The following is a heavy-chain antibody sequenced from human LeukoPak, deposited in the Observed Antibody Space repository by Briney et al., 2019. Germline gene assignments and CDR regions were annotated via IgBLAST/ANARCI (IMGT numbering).Heavy chain of an antibody. J-gene: IGHJ4*02. CDR3: ARGRGGATTGSDH. CDR2: INSLSGAT. V-gene: IGHV1-2*02. D-gene: IGHD1-26*01. Sequence: ASVKVSCNASGYTFSGYYMHWVRQAPGQGLESMGWINSLSGATNYASNFQGRVTFSRDNSISTAYMDLTSLRSDDTALYYCARGRGGATTGSDHWGQGTLVIVSS. CDR1: GYTFSGYY.